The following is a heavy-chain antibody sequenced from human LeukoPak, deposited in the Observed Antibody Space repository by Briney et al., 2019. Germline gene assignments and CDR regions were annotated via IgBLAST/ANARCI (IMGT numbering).Heavy chain of an antibody. CDR1: GFTFSSYS. D-gene: IGHD3-10*01. Sequence: GGSLRLSCAASGFTFSSYSMNWVRQAPGKGLEWVSSISSSSSYIYYADSVKGRFTISRDNSKNTLYLQMNSLRPEDTAMYYCAKGGYGSGSPTYHDYWGQGTLVTVSS. CDR3: AKGGYGSGSPTYHDY. CDR2: ISSSSSYI. V-gene: IGHV3-21*01. J-gene: IGHJ4*02.